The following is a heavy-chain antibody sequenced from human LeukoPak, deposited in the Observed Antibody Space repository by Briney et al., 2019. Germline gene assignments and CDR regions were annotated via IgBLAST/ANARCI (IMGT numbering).Heavy chain of an antibody. V-gene: IGHV4-59*08. CDR3: ARLDSGNHGNIPH. Sequence: SETLSLTFSVSGDSLSPFYWTWIRQPPGKGLEGVGYIYYSGTTRYNPSLKSRVTISVDPSKNQFSLRLSSVTAADTAVYYCARLDSGNHGNIPHWGQGTLVTVSS. D-gene: IGHD1-26*01. CDR1: GDSLSPFY. J-gene: IGHJ1*01. CDR2: IYYSGTT.